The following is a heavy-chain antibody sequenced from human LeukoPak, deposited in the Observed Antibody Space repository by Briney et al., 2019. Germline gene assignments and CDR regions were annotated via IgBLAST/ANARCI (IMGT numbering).Heavy chain of an antibody. CDR1: GFTFSSYS. CDR3: ARELLASDY. D-gene: IGHD3-3*02. Sequence: GGSLRLSCAASGFTFSSYSMNWVRQAPGKGLEWVSYISSSSSTIYYADSVKGRLTISRDNAKNSLYLQMNSLRAEDTAVYYCARELLASDYWGQGTLVTVSS. V-gene: IGHV3-48*04. J-gene: IGHJ4*02. CDR2: ISSSSSTI.